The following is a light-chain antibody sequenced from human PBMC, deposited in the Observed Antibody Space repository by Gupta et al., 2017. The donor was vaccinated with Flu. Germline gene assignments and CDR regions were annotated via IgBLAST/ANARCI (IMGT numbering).Light chain of an antibody. CDR2: AAS. CDR3: QQANSFPIT. CDR1: QGISRW. J-gene: IGKJ5*01. Sequence: DIQMTQSPSSVSASVGDRVTITCRASQGISRWLAWYQQKPGKAPDLLIYAASTLQSGVPSRFSGSGSGTDFTLTIRSLQPEDFATYYCQQANSFPITFGQGTRLEIK. V-gene: IGKV1-12*01.